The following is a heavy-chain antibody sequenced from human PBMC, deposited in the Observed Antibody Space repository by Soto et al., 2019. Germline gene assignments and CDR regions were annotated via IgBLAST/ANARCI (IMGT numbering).Heavy chain of an antibody. CDR3: ATSVNSAMAFDY. J-gene: IGHJ4*02. Sequence: ASVKVSCKASGYTFTHYYIHWVRQAPGQGLEWMGIINPNGGITTYAQKFRAGFSMTRDTSTSTVYLELSSLRSEDSAVYYCATSVNSAMAFDYWGQGALVTVSS. V-gene: IGHV1-46*01. CDR2: INPNGGIT. D-gene: IGHD5-18*01. CDR1: GYTFTHYY.